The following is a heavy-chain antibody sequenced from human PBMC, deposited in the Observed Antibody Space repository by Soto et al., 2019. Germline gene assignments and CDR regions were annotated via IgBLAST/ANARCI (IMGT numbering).Heavy chain of an antibody. CDR2: SIPIFGTA. D-gene: IGHD3-22*01. CDR3: ARGTITYYYDSSGSPNPPDGWFDP. J-gene: IGHJ5*02. Sequence: SVKVSCKASGGPFSSYAISWVRQAPGKGLEWMGGSIPIFGTANYAQKFQGRVTITADESTSTAYMELSSLRSEDTAVYYCARGTITYYYDSSGSPNPPDGWFDPWGQGTLVTVSS. CDR1: GGPFSSYA. V-gene: IGHV1-69*13.